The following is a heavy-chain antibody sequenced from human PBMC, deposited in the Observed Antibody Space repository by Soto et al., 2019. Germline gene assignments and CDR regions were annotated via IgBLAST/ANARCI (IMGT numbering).Heavy chain of an antibody. V-gene: IGHV3-48*01. J-gene: IGHJ6*02. D-gene: IGHD3-16*01. Sequence: SVKGRFTISRDDARNSVYLQMNSLRGEDTAVYYCARSKGMGGGGGMDVWGQGTTVTVSS. CDR3: ARSKGMGGGGGMDV.